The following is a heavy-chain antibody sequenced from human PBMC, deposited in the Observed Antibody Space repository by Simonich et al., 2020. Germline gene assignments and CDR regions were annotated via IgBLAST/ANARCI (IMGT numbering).Heavy chain of an antibody. Sequence: QVQLQQWGAGLLKPSETLSLPCAVYGGSFSGYYWGWIRQPPGKGLGWIGEINNSGSTNYNPSLKSRVTISLDTSKNQFSLKLSSVTAADTAVYYCARGKGWKNAFDIWGQGTMVTVSS. CDR2: INNSGST. CDR1: GGSFSGYY. D-gene: IGHD1-1*01. V-gene: IGHV4-34*01. J-gene: IGHJ3*02. CDR3: ARGKGWKNAFDI.